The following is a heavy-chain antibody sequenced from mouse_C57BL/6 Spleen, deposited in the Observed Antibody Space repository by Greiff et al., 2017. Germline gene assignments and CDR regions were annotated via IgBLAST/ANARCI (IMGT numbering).Heavy chain of an antibody. CDR2: FYPGSGSI. V-gene: IGHV1-62-2*01. CDR3: ARHIYYYGSSYVNYAMDY. CDR1: GYTFTEYT. J-gene: IGHJ4*01. D-gene: IGHD1-1*01. Sequence: VQLQQSGAELVKPGASVKLSCKASGYTFTEYTIHWVKQRSGQGLEWIGWFYPGSGSIKYNEKFKDKATLTADKASSTVYMELSRLTSEDSAVYFCARHIYYYGSSYVNYAMDYWGQGTSVTVSS.